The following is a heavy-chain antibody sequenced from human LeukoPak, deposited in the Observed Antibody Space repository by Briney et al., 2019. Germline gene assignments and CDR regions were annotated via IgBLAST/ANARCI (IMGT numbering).Heavy chain of an antibody. CDR3: ARRAAAGTWLLYYGMDV. V-gene: IGHV5-10-1*01. CDR2: IDASDSYS. J-gene: IGHJ6*04. D-gene: IGHD6-13*01. CDR1: GYSFTSYW. Sequence: HGESLKISCKGSGYSFTSYWISWVRQMPGKGLEWMGRIDASDSYSNYSPSFQGHVTISADKSISTAYLQWSSLKASDTAMYYCARRAAAGTWLLYYGMDVWGKGTTVTVSS.